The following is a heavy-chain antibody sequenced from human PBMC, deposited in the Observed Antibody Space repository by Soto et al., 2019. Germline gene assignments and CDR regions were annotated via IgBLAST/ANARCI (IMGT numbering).Heavy chain of an antibody. CDR2: IYYSGTT. V-gene: IGHV4-39*01. J-gene: IGHJ4*02. CDR1: GGSISSDNTY. D-gene: IGHD5-18*01. CDR3: ARLDKSMVKTFDY. Sequence: QLQLQESGPGLVKPSETLSLTCTVSGGSISSDNTYWAWIRQPPEKGLEWIGTIYYSGTTYYNPYLKSRVTMSVDTSKNQFSLKLRSVTAADTAVYYCARLDKSMVKTFDYWGQGTLVTVSS.